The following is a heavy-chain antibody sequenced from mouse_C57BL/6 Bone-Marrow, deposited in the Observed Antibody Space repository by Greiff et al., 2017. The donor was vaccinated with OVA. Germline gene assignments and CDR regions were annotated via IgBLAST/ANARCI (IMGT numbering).Heavy chain of an antibody. Sequence: EVMLVESGGGLVKPGGSLKLSCAASGFTFSDYGMHWVRQAPEKGLEWVAYISSGSSTIYYADTVKGRFTISRDNAKNTLFLQMTSLRSEDTAMYYCARRLRREDWFAYWGQGTLVTVSA. D-gene: IGHD2-2*01. CDR3: ARRLRREDWFAY. CDR2: ISSGSSTI. J-gene: IGHJ3*01. V-gene: IGHV5-17*01. CDR1: GFTFSDYG.